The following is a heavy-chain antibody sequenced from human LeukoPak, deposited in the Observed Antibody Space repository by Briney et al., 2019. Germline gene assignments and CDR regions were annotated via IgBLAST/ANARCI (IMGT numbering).Heavy chain of an antibody. CDR3: AKTNGCYDY. D-gene: IGHD3-22*01. Sequence: GGSLRLSCAASGFTFSNFGMSWVRQAPGRGLEWVSGISGGGDTTYYAESVKGRFIISRDNSKNTLFLQMNSLSAEDTAVYYCAKTNGCYDYWGQGTLVAVSS. CDR1: GFTFSNFG. J-gene: IGHJ4*02. CDR2: ISGGGDTT. V-gene: IGHV3-23*01.